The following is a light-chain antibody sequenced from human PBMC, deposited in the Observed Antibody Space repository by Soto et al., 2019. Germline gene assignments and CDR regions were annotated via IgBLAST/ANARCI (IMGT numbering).Light chain of an antibody. CDR3: CSYTNSSTYV. V-gene: IGLV2-8*01. J-gene: IGLJ1*01. CDR2: DVI. CDR1: SSDVGAYNY. Sequence: QSALTQPPSASGSPGQTVAISCTGTSSDVGAYNYVSWYQQHPGKAPKLMIYDVIQRPSGVPARFSGSKSGNTASLTVSGRQPEDEADYYCCSYTNSSTYVFGTGTKLTVL.